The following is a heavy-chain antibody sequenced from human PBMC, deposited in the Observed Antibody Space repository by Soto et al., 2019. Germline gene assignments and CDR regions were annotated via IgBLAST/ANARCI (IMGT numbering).Heavy chain of an antibody. J-gene: IGHJ4*02. CDR2: VNPNSGGT. Sequence: GASVKVSCKASWYTCTGYYIHLVRQVPGQGLEWMGWVNPNSGGTNYAQKFQGWVTMTRDTSISTAYMELSRLRSDDTAVYYCVTSRVSIAVAGETEYYFDYWGQGTLVTVSS. V-gene: IGHV1-2*04. D-gene: IGHD6-19*01. CDR3: VTSRVSIAVAGETEYYFDY. CDR1: WYTCTGYY.